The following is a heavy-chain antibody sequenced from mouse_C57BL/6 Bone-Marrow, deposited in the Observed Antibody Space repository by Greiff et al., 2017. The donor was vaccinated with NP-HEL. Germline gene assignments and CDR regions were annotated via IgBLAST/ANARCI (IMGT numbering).Heavy chain of an antibody. CDR3: ARDAYYYGSSPR. CDR1: GFTFSSYA. D-gene: IGHD1-1*01. J-gene: IGHJ3*02. Sequence: EVKLVESGGGLVKPGGSLKLSCAASGFTFSSYAMSWVRQTPEKRLEWVATISDGGSYTYYPDNVKGRFTISRDNAKNNLYLQMSHLKSEDTAMYYCARDAYYYGSSPRWGQGTLVTVSA. CDR2: ISDGGSYT. V-gene: IGHV5-4*01.